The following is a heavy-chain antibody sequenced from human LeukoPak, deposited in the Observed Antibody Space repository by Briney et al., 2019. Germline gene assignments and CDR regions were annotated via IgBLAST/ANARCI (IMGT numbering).Heavy chain of an antibody. CDR3: ARAWYSSSWLSRFDL. V-gene: IGHV3-7*04. CDR2: IKQDGSEK. J-gene: IGHJ5*02. D-gene: IGHD6-13*01. Sequence: PGASLRLSCQASGFTFISYWMSWVRQAPGKGLEWVAYIKQDGSEKYYVESVKGRFTLSRDNAKNSLYMQMNSLRAEDTAVYYCARAWYSSSWLSRFDLGGQGTLVTVS. CDR1: GFTFISYW.